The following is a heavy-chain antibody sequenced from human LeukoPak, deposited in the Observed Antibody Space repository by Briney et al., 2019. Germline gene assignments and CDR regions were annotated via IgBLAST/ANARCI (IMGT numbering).Heavy chain of an antibody. V-gene: IGHV4-4*07. J-gene: IGHJ4*02. CDR2: IHSSGAT. CDR1: GGSIITYH. CDR3: AGRAQATGWSFDY. D-gene: IGHD6-19*01. Sequence: SGTLSLTCFVSGGSIITYHWSWIRQPAGKGLEWIGQIHSSGATKYNPSLKSRVAMSIDTSKNQFSLELSSVTAADTSAYYCAGRAQATGWSFDYWGQGALVTVSS.